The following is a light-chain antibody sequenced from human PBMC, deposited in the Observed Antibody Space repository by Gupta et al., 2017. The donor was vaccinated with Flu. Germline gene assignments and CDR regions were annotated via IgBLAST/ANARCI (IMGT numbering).Light chain of an antibody. Sequence: SPSTLSACGGDRVTIACRASQSVSSRLGWYQQKAGKAPTLLISEASRLESGVPSRFSGSEAGKEFTLTSSHLQPDDFATYYCQQDKNYKAFGQGTKLQIK. J-gene: IGKJ2*01. CDR2: EAS. CDR3: QQDKNYKA. V-gene: IGKV1-5*03. CDR1: QSVSSR.